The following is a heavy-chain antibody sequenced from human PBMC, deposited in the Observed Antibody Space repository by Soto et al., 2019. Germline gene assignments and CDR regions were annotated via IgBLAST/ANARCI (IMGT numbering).Heavy chain of an antibody. CDR2: IWYDGSNK. Sequence: GGSLRLSCAAPGFTFSSYGMHWVRQAPGKGLEGVAVIWYDGSNKYYADSVKGRFTISRDNSNNTLYLQMNSLRAEDTAVYYCARASYSYGYYFDYWGQGTLVTVSS. CDR1: GFTFSSYG. D-gene: IGHD5-18*01. CDR3: ARASYSYGYYFDY. J-gene: IGHJ4*02. V-gene: IGHV3-33*01.